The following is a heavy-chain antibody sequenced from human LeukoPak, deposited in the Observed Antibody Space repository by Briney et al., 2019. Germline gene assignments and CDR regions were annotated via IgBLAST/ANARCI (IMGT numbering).Heavy chain of an antibody. CDR3: AMRAFCSSSTCYPFDY. J-gene: IGHJ4*02. D-gene: IGHD2-2*01. CDR2: IFYSAHT. CDR1: GDSIRTTSSY. Sequence: SETLSLTCTLSGDSIRTTSSYCGWIRQPPGKGLEWIGSIFYSAHTYSTSSLKSRLTISVDPTKNQFSLKMTSVPAAAPALYFCAMRAFCSSSTCYPFDYWGQGTLVTASS. V-gene: IGHV4-39*07.